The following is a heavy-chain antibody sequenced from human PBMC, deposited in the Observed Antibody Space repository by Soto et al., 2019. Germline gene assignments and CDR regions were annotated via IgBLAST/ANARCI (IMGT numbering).Heavy chain of an antibody. CDR3: AKDIGRWGDV. J-gene: IGHJ6*02. CDR1: GFTFDDYA. Sequence: EVQLVESGGGLVQPGRSLRLSCAASGFTFDDYAMHWVRQAPGKGLEWVSGISWNSGSIGYADAVKGRFTISRDNAKNSLYLQMNSLRAEDTALYYCAKDIGRWGDVWCQGTTVTVSS. CDR2: ISWNSGSI. D-gene: IGHD1-26*01. V-gene: IGHV3-9*01.